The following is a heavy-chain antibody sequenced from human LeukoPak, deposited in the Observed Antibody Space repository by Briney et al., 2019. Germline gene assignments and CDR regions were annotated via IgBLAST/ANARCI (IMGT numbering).Heavy chain of an antibody. CDR1: GFTFSSYE. J-gene: IGHJ4*02. V-gene: IGHV3-48*03. CDR2: ISSIGSTI. Sequence: GGSLRLSCAASGFTFSSYEMNWVRQAPGKGLEWVSYISSIGSTIYYADSVKGRFISSRDNTKNSLYLQMNSLRAEDTAIYYCARDLRIVSGSYLDYWGQGTLVTVSS. D-gene: IGHD1-26*01. CDR3: ARDLRIVSGSYLDY.